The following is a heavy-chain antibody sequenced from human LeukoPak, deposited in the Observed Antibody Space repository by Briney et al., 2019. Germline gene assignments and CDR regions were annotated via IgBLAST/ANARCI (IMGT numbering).Heavy chain of an antibody. J-gene: IGHJ4*02. D-gene: IGHD5-12*01. CDR1: GYTFTSYD. V-gene: IGHV1-8*02. Sequence: GASVKVSCKASGYTFTSYDINWVRQATGQGLEWMGWMNPNSGNTGYAQKFQGRVTMTRNTSISTAYMELSSLRSEDTAVYYCARDSSMVATSFDYWGQGTLVTVSS. CDR2: MNPNSGNT. CDR3: ARDSSMVATSFDY.